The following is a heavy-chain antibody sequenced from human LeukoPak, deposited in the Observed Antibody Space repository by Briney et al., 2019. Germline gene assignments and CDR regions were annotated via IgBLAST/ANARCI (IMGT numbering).Heavy chain of an antibody. V-gene: IGHV3-23*01. CDR3: VRSAFHAGSGNYYDY. CDR2: ISGSGGTT. Sequence: PGGSLRLSCAASGFTFGNYAMSWVRQAPGKGLEWVSGISGSGGTTYYADSVKGRFTISRDNPENTLYLQMNSLRVEDTAVYYCVRSAFHAGSGNYYDYWGQGTLVTVSS. D-gene: IGHD3-22*01. J-gene: IGHJ4*02. CDR1: GFTFGNYA.